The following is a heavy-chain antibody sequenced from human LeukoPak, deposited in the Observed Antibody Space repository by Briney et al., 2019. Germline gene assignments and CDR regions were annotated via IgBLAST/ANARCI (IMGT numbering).Heavy chain of an antibody. V-gene: IGHV4-59*12. CDR2: IYYSGST. Sequence: SETLCLTCTVSGGSISSYYWSWIRQPPGKGLEWIGCIYYSGSTYYNPSLKSRLTISVDTSKNQFSLELSSVTAADTALYYCARTSDSSGYYFDYWGQGTLVTVSS. D-gene: IGHD3-22*01. J-gene: IGHJ4*02. CDR3: ARTSDSSGYYFDY. CDR1: GGSISSYY.